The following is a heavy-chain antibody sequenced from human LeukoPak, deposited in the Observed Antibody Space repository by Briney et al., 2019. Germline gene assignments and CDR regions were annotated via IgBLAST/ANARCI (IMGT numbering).Heavy chain of an antibody. Sequence: PSETLSLTCTVSGGSISSGSYYWSWIRQPAGKGLEWIGNIYYSGSTKYSPSLKSRVTISVDTSKNQFSLKLTSVTAADTAVYYCARQDCSGTYCYRLSEYYFDYWGQGTLVTVSS. CDR1: GGSISSGSYY. CDR3: ARQDCSGTYCYRLSEYYFDY. D-gene: IGHD3-22*01. V-gene: IGHV4-61*10. J-gene: IGHJ4*02. CDR2: IYYSGST.